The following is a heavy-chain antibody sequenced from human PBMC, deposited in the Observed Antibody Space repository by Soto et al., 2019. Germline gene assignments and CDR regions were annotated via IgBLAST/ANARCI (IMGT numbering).Heavy chain of an antibody. V-gene: IGHV3-53*01. D-gene: IGHD6-19*01. CDR2: IYSGGST. CDR3: ARESRLVSYYYYYGMDV. Sequence: GGSLRHSWTVSGFTVSSNYRSWVRQAPGKGLEWVSVIYSGGSTYYADSVKGRFTISRDNSKNTLYLQMNSLRAEDTAVYYCARESRLVSYYYYYGMDVWGQGTTVTVSS. CDR1: GFTVSSNY. J-gene: IGHJ6*02.